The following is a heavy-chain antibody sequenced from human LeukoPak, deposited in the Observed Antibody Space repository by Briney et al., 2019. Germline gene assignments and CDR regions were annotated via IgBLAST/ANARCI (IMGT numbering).Heavy chain of an antibody. Sequence: PGWSLTLSCSASGFTFSSYGMHWVRQAPGKGLEWVAVVWYDGINKYYADSVKGRFTISRDNSKNTLYLQMNSLRAEDTAVYYCARSTSSEYDIYHFDYWGQGSLVTVSS. CDR2: VWYDGINK. D-gene: IGHD3-9*01. CDR1: GFTFSSYG. J-gene: IGHJ4*02. V-gene: IGHV3-33*01. CDR3: ARSTSSEYDIYHFDY.